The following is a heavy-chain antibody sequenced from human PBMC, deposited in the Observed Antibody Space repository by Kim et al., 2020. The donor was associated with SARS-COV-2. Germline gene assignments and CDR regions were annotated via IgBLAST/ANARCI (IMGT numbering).Heavy chain of an antibody. CDR1: GLTFSDHY. CDR3: GDLGAGY. CDR2: IRTKGQSYST. J-gene: IGHJ4*02. V-gene: IGHV3-72*01. D-gene: IGHD3-16*01. Sequence: GGSLRLSCVVSGLTFSDHYMDWVRQAPGKGLEWLGRIRTKGQSYSTEYAASVKGRFTISRDDSKNSLYLKMNSLKTGDTAVYSCGDLGAGYWGQGTLVT.